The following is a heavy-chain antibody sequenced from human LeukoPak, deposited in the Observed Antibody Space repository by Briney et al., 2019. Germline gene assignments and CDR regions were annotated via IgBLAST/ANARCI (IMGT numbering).Heavy chain of an antibody. V-gene: IGHV3-30*02. CDR2: IRYDENNK. CDR3: AEDQTTVTTFDY. J-gene: IGHJ4*02. CDR1: GFTFSSYG. Sequence: GGSLRLSCAASGFTFSSYGMHWVRQAPGKGLEWVAFIRYDENNKYYSDSVKGRFTISRDNSKSTLYLQMNSLRAEDTAVYYCAEDQTTVTTFDYWGQGTLVTVSS. D-gene: IGHD4-17*01.